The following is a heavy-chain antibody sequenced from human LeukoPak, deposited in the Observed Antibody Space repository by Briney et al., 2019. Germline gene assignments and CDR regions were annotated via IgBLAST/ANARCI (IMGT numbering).Heavy chain of an antibody. CDR1: GGSINSYY. CDR2: IYTTGTT. Sequence: SETLSLTCSVSGGSINSYYWGWVRQPAGKGLEWIGRIYTTGTTNYSPSLMNRLTLLLDTYTNQFPLNLRSVTTADTAVYCCRQGYTASYYFVDYWSQGTLVTVSS. D-gene: IGHD1-26*01. J-gene: IGHJ4*02. V-gene: IGHV4-4*07. CDR3: RQGYTASYYFVDY.